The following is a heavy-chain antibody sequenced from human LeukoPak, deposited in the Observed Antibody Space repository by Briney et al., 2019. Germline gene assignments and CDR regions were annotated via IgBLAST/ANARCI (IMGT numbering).Heavy chain of an antibody. V-gene: IGHV3-48*03. Sequence: PGGSLRLSCAASGFTFSSYEMNWVRQAPGKGLEWVSYISSSGSTIYYADSVKGRFTISRDNAKNSLYLQMNSLRAEDKAVYYCARDEYGTIFDYWGQGTLVTVSS. J-gene: IGHJ4*02. CDR3: ARDEYGTIFDY. CDR1: GFTFSSYE. CDR2: ISSSGSTI. D-gene: IGHD1-1*01.